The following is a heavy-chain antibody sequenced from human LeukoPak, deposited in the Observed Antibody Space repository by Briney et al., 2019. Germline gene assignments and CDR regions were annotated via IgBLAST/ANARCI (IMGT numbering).Heavy chain of an antibody. CDR2: INPNSGGT. CDR3: ARVARIGSMQIDFDY. Sequence: ASVKVSCKASGYTFTGYYMHWVRQAPGQGLEWMGWINPNSGGTNYAQKFQGRVTMTRDTSISTAYMELSRLRSDDTAVYYCARVARIGSMQIDFDYWGQGTLVTVSS. CDR1: GYTFTGYY. J-gene: IGHJ4*02. D-gene: IGHD1-26*01. V-gene: IGHV1-2*02.